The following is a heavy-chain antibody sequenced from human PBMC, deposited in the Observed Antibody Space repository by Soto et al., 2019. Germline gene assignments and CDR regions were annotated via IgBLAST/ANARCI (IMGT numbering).Heavy chain of an antibody. CDR3: ARIIAAQEFFDY. D-gene: IGHD6-6*01. Sequence: PTETLYLNCVVSGGSISSGGYSWSWIRQPPGKGLEWIGYIYHSGSTYYNPSLKSRVTISVDRSKNQFSLKLSSVTAADAAVYYCARIIAAQEFFDYWGRGTLVTVS. V-gene: IGHV4-30-2*01. CDR2: IYHSGST. CDR1: GGSISSGGYS. J-gene: IGHJ4*02.